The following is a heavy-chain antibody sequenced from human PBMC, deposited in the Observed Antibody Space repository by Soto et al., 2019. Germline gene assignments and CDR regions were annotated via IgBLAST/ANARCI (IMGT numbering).Heavy chain of an antibody. CDR1: GGSFSGYY. D-gene: IGHD6-6*01. V-gene: IGHV4-34*01. CDR3: ARVGRGAARRGWFDP. Sequence: SETLSLTCAVYGGSFSGYYWSWIRQPPGKGLEWIGEINHSGSTSYNPSLKSRVTISVDTSKNQFSLKLSSVTAADTAVYYCARVGRGAARRGWFDPWGQGTLVTVSS. J-gene: IGHJ5*02. CDR2: INHSGST.